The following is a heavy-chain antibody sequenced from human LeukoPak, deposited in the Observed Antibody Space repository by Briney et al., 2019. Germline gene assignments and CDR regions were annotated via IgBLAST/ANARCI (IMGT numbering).Heavy chain of an antibody. Sequence: SETLSLTCTVSGGSISSSRYYWGWIRQPPGKGLEWIGSIYDGGSTYYNPSLKSRVTISVDTSKKQFSLKLNSVTAADTALYYYARDWAEWGQGTLVTVSS. J-gene: IGHJ4*02. V-gene: IGHV4-39*07. CDR1: GGSISSSRYY. D-gene: IGHD7-27*01. CDR2: IYDGGST. CDR3: ARDWAE.